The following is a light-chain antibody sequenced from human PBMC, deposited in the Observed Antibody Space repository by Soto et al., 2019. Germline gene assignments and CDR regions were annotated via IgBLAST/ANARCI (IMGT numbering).Light chain of an antibody. CDR1: SSDVGGYNY. V-gene: IGLV2-14*03. Sequence: QSALTQPASVSGSPGQSITISCTGTSSDVGGYNYVYWYQQHPGKAPKLMIYDVSSRPSGVSNRFSGSKSGNTASLTISGLQAEDEADYYCTSYTIISTRGVFGGGTKLTVL. J-gene: IGLJ2*01. CDR3: TSYTIISTRGV. CDR2: DVS.